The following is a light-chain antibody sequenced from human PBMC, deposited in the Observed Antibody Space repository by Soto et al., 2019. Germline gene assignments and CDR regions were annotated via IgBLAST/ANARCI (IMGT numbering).Light chain of an antibody. J-gene: IGLJ1*01. V-gene: IGLV1-44*01. CDR3: ASWDDRLKGYV. Sequence: QSVLTQPPSGSGTNGKRDIISCCGSRSNIGSNSVNWYQQLPGTAPTLLIYINDQRPSGVPDRFSGSTSGTSVSLATSGLQSEDEADYYCASWDDRLKGYVFGTGTKVTVL. CDR2: IND. CDR1: RSNIGSNS.